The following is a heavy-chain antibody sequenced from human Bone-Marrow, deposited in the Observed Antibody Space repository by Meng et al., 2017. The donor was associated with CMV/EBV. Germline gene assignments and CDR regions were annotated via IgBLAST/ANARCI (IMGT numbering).Heavy chain of an antibody. D-gene: IGHD2-2*02. V-gene: IGHV3-48*03. CDR3: ARVGCSSTSCYTGAFDI. Sequence: GESLKISCAASGFTFSSYEMNWVRQAPGKGLEWVSYISSSGSTIYYADSEKGRFTISRDNAKNSLYLQMNSLRAEDTAVYYCARVGCSSTSCYTGAFDIWGQGTMVTVSS. CDR1: GFTFSSYE. J-gene: IGHJ3*02. CDR2: ISSSGSTI.